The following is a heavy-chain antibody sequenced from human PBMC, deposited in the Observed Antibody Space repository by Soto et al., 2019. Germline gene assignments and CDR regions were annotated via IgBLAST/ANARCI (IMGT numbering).Heavy chain of an antibody. D-gene: IGHD2-8*02. CDR2: INHSGST. J-gene: IGHJ3*02. CDR1: GGSFSGYY. V-gene: IGHV4-34*01. Sequence: SETLSLTCAVYGGSFSGYYWSWIRQPPGKGLEWIGEINHSGSTNYNPSLKSRVTISVDTSKNQFSLKLSSVTAADTAVYYCARAFTGEVLAFDIWRQGTMVTVSS. CDR3: ARAFTGEVLAFDI.